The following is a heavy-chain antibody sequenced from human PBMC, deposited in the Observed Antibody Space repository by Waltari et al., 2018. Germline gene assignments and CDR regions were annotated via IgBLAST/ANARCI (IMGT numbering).Heavy chain of an antibody. CDR2: IYYSGST. CDR3: ARGGYGSGSSGWFDP. J-gene: IGHJ5*02. Sequence: QVQLQESGPGLVKPSETLSLTCTVSGGSVSSGSYYWSWVRQPPGKGLEGIGYIYYSGSTNYNPTLKSRVTISVYTSTNQFSLNLRSVTAADTAVYYCARGGYGSGSSGWFDPWGQGTLVTVSS. D-gene: IGHD3-10*01. CDR1: GGSVSSGSYY. V-gene: IGHV4-61*01.